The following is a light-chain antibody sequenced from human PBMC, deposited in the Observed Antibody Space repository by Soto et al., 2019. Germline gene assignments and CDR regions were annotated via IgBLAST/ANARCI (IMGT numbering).Light chain of an antibody. Sequence: SVLTQPASVSGSPGQSITISCTGISSDFGNYNLVSWYQQHPGKVPKLILFEVNKRPSGVSGRFSGSKSGNTASLTISGLQAEDEADYYCCSFTSSNTHVFGTGTKVTVL. CDR3: CSFTSSNTHV. V-gene: IGLV2-23*02. CDR2: EVN. J-gene: IGLJ1*01. CDR1: SSDFGNYNL.